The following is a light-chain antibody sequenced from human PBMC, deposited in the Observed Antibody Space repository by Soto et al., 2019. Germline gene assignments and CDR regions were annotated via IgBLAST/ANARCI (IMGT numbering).Light chain of an antibody. J-gene: IGLJ2*01. CDR1: SSDIGGSNY. V-gene: IGLV2-14*01. CDR3: SSYTRINIYTRVI. Sequence: QSALTQPASVSGSPGQSITISCTGTSSDIGGSNYVSWYQHHPGKAPKLMIFEVSDRPSGVSNRFSGSKSGNTASLTISGLQADDEADYYCSSYTRINIYTRVIFGGGTKLTVL. CDR2: EVS.